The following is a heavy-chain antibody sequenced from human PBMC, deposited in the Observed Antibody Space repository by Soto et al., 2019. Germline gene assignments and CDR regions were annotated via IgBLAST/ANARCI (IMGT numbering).Heavy chain of an antibody. D-gene: IGHD6-19*01. V-gene: IGHV1-69*13. CDR2: IIPIFGTA. CDR3: AKVRYSSPMGYYYGMDV. Sequence: SVKVSCKASRVAFSKFIVTWVRQAPGLGLEWVGGIIPIFGTANYAQKFQGRVTITADESTSTSYMEVNNLRSEDTVVYYCAKVRYSSPMGYYYGMDVWGQGTTVTVSS. CDR1: RVAFSKFI. J-gene: IGHJ6*02.